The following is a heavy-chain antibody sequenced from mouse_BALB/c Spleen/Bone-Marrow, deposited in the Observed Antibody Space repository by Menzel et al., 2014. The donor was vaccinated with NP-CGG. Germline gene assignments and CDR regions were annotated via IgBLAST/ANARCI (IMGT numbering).Heavy chain of an antibody. CDR2: LDPSDSYT. CDR3: TRGANPYYYTMDY. V-gene: IGHV1S127*01. Sequence: QVQLQQSGAELVKPGASVKMSCKAPGYTFTSYWMHWVKQRPGQGLEWIGVLDPSDSYTTYNQKFKGKATLTVDTSSNTAYMQLSSLTSEDSAVYYCTRGANPYYYTMDYWGQGTSVTVSS. J-gene: IGHJ4*01. CDR1: GYTFTSYW. D-gene: IGHD4-1*01.